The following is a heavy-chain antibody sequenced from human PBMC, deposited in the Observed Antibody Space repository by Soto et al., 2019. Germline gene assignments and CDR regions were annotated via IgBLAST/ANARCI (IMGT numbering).Heavy chain of an antibody. D-gene: IGHD3-10*01. V-gene: IGHV1-69*01. CDR3: ARGRNYYGPGSYLC. CDR1: GVTFSSYA. Sequence: QVQLVQSGAEVKKPGSSVKVSCKASGVTFSSYAISWVRQAPGQGLEWMGGIIPIFGTANYAQKFQGRVTITADESTSPAYMELSSLRSEDTAVYYCARGRNYYGPGSYLCWGQGTLVSVSS. J-gene: IGHJ4*02. CDR2: IIPIFGTA.